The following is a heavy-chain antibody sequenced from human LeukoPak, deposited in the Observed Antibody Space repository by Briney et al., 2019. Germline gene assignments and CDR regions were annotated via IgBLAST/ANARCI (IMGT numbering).Heavy chain of an antibody. D-gene: IGHD3-22*01. CDR1: GFTFSDYY. V-gene: IGHV3-11*05. CDR3: TTDHVTMRGD. J-gene: IGHJ4*02. CDR2: ISSSSSYT. Sequence: PGGSLRLSCEASGFTFSDYYMSWIRQAPGKGLEWVSYISSSSSYTNYADSVKGRFTISRDDPKNSLYLQMNSLKTEDTAVYYCTTDHVTMRGDWGQGTLVTVSS.